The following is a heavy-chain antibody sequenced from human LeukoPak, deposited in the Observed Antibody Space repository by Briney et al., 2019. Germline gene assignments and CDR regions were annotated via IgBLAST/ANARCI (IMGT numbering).Heavy chain of an antibody. V-gene: IGHV3-23*01. J-gene: IGHJ4*02. D-gene: IGHD6-6*01. Sequence: GGSLRLSCAASGVTFSSYAMSWVRQAPGKGLEWVSAISGSGGSTYYADSVKGRFTISRDNSKNTLYLQMNSLRAEDTAVYYCAKSSGSHQASDYWGQGTLVTVSS. CDR3: AKSSGSHQASDY. CDR2: ISGSGGST. CDR1: GVTFSSYA.